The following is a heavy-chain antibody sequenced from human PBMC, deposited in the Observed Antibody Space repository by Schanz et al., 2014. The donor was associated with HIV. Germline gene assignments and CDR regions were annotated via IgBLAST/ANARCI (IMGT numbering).Heavy chain of an antibody. CDR2: ISGNSGHT. CDR3: ARDGSLNRGFDY. CDR1: GFTFSSYA. J-gene: IGHJ4*02. V-gene: IGHV3-23*01. Sequence: EVQLLESGGGLVQPGGSLRLSCAASGFTFSSYAMSWVRQAPGKGLEWVSGISGNSGHTWYADSVKGRFTISRDNPKNMLYLQMNSLRAEDTAVYYCARDGSLNRGFDYWGQGTLVTVSS. D-gene: IGHD3-10*01.